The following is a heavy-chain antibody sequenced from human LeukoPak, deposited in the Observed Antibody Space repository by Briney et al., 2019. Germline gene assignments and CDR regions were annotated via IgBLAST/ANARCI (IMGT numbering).Heavy chain of an antibody. J-gene: IGHJ4*02. Sequence: PSETLSLTCTVSGGSISSYYWSWIRQPPGKGLEWIGYIYYSGSTNYNPSLKSRVTISVDTSKNQFSLKLSSVTAADTAVYYCARRVRSIAASDYWGQGTLVTVSS. D-gene: IGHD6-25*01. CDR2: IYYSGST. V-gene: IGHV4-59*08. CDR3: ARRVRSIAASDY. CDR1: GGSISSYY.